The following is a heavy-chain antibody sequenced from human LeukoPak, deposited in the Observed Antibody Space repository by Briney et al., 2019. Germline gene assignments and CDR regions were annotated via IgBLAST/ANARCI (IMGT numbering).Heavy chain of an antibody. CDR1: GFTFRYSA. Sequence: GGSLRLSWAASGFTFRYSAMSWVRQAPGKGLEWVSTVTGDGITTYYGNSVKGRFTISRDNSKNTVYLQLNSLRADDTAVYYCAKDSPLVGYTRDWSSNSFDDRGQGTLVTVSS. V-gene: IGHV3-23*01. CDR2: VTGDGITT. D-gene: IGHD2-2*02. CDR3: AKDSPLVGYTRDWSSNSFDD. J-gene: IGHJ4*02.